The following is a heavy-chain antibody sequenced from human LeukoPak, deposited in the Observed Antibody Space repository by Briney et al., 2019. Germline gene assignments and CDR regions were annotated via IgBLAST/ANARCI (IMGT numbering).Heavy chain of an antibody. CDR3: AREMTTVVTPGYYYGMDV. D-gene: IGHD4-23*01. J-gene: IGHJ6*02. Sequence: GGSLRLSCAASGFTFSSYAMNWVRQAPGKGLEWVSAISNNGGSTYYADSVKGRFTISRDNAKNSLYLQMNSLRAEDTAVYYCAREMTTVVTPGYYYGMDVWGQGTTVTVSS. V-gene: IGHV3-21*01. CDR2: ISNNGGST. CDR1: GFTFSSYA.